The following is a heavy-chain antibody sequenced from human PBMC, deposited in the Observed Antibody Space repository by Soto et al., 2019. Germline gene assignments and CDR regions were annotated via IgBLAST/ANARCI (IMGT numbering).Heavy chain of an antibody. CDR1: GFSLSTSGMC. V-gene: IGHV2-70*01. Sequence: SGPTLVHPTQTLTLTCTFSGFSLSTSGMCVSWIRQPPGKALEWLALIDWDDDKYYSTSLKTRLTISKDTSKNQVVLTMTNMDPVDTATYYCARIIGYYGSGTYYYYGMDVWGQGTTVTVSS. J-gene: IGHJ6*02. CDR2: IDWDDDK. D-gene: IGHD3-10*01. CDR3: ARIIGYYGSGTYYYYGMDV.